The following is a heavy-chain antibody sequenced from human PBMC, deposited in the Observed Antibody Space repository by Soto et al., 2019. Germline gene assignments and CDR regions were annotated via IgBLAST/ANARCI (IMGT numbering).Heavy chain of an antibody. CDR3: AHRRTVTLIDY. CDR2: IYWHDDK. V-gene: IGHV2-5*01. J-gene: IGHJ4*02. Sequence: ESGPTLVNPTQTLTLTCTVSGFSLSTSGMVVGWIRQPPGKAPEWLAFIYWHDDKRYNPSLRNRLAITKDTSRDQVVLTMTNMDPVDTATYYCAHRRTVTLIDYWGQGTLVTVSS. CDR1: GFSLSTSGMV. D-gene: IGHD4-17*01.